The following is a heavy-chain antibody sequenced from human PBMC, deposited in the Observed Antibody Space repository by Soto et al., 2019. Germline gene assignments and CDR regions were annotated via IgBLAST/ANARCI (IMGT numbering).Heavy chain of an antibody. D-gene: IGHD3-22*01. CDR2: IDPSDSQT. Sequence: PGGSLKISCKGSGYSFAGYWITWVRRKPGKGLEWMGRIDPSDSQTYYSPSFRGHVTISVTKSITTVFLQWSSLRASDTAMYYCARQIYDSDTGPNFQYYFDSWGQGTPVTVSS. V-gene: IGHV5-10-1*01. CDR3: ARQIYDSDTGPNFQYYFDS. J-gene: IGHJ4*02. CDR1: GYSFAGYW.